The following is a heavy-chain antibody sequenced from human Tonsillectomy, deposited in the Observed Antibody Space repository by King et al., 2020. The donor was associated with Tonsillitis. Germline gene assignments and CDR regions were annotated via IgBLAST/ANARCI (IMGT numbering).Heavy chain of an antibody. D-gene: IGHD3-10*01. CDR1: GGSISSGDYS. V-gene: IGHV4-30-2*01. CDR3: AREAGSESFNWFDP. Sequence: QLQESGSGLVKPSETLSLTCAVSGGSISSGDYSWSWIRQPPGKGLEWIGYIYHSGSTYYNPSLKSRITISVDRSKNQFSLKLISVTAADTAVYYCAREAGSESFNWFDPWVQGTLVTVSS. CDR2: IYHSGST. J-gene: IGHJ5*02.